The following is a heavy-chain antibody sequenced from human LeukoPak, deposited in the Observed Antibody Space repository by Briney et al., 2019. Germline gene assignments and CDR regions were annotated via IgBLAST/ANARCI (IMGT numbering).Heavy chain of an antibody. CDR2: MNSNSGNT. D-gene: IGHD1-1*01. J-gene: IGHJ4*02. CDR3: ARPQGALYNWNDRQFDY. Sequence: ASVKVSCKASGYTFTNYDINWVRQATGQGLEWMGWMNSNSGNTGYAQKFQGRVTITRDTSASTAYMELSSLRSEDTAVYYCARPQGALYNWNDRQFDYWGQGTLVTVSS. V-gene: IGHV1-8*01. CDR1: GYTFTNYD.